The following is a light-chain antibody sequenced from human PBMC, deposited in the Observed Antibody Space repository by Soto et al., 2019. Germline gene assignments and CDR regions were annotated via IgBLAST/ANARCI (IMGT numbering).Light chain of an antibody. V-gene: IGLV2-14*03. J-gene: IGLJ1*01. CDR3: SSYTSRSSSTYV. CDR1: SSDVGGYNY. Sequence: QSVLTQPASVSGSPGQSITISCTGTSSDVGGYNYVSWYQQHPGKAPKLMIYDVSNRPSGVSNRFSGSKSGNRASLTISGLQAEDEADYYCSSYTSRSSSTYVFGTGTKLTVL. CDR2: DVS.